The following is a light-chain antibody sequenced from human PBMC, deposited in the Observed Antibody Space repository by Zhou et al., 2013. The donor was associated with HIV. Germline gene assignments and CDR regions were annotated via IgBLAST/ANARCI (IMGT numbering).Light chain of an antibody. Sequence: DIQMTQSPSSLSASVGDTVTVTCRASHDIGSWLGWYQQKPGTAPKPLIYGASTLHRGVPSRFSGSGSGTAFTFTITGLQPDDFATYYCLQYDSSVRTFGQGT. V-gene: IGKV1-16*01. CDR1: HDIGSW. J-gene: IGKJ2*01. CDR2: GAS. CDR3: LQYDSSVRT.